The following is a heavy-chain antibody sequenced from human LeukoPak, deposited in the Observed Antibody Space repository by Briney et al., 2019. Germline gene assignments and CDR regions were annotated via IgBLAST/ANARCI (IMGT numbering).Heavy chain of an antibody. V-gene: IGHV1-69*04. CDR3: ATDHYYDSSGYYYVSSC. CDR2: IIPILGIA. CDR1: GGTFSSYA. J-gene: IGHJ4*02. Sequence: GSSVKVSCKASGGTFSSYAISWVRQAPGQGLEWMGRIIPILGIANYAQKFQGRVTITADKSTSTAYMELSSLRSEDTAVYYCATDHYYDSSGYYYVSSCWGQGTLVTVSS. D-gene: IGHD3-22*01.